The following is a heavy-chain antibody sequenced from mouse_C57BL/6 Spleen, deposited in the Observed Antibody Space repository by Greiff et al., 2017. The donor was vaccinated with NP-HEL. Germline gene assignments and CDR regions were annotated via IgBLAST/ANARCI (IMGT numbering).Heavy chain of an antibody. D-gene: IGHD2-3*01. CDR1: GFTFSDFY. J-gene: IGHJ4*01. CDR2: SRNKANDYTT. V-gene: IGHV7-1*01. CDR3: ARDPYYDGGAMDY. Sequence: EVQLVESGGGLVQSGRSLRLSCATSGFTFSDFYMEWVRQAPGKGLEWIAASRNKANDYTTEYSASVKGRFIVSRDTSQSILYLQMNALRAEDTAIYYCARDPYYDGGAMDYWGQGTSVTVSS.